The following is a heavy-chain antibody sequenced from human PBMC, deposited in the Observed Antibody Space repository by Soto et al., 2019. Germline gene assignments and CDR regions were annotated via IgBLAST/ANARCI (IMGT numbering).Heavy chain of an antibody. V-gene: IGHV1-46*01. J-gene: IGHJ5*02. CDR2: INPSGGSS. D-gene: IGHD3-3*01. Sequence: ASVKVSCKASGYTFTSYYMHWVRQASGQGLEWMGIINPSGGSSSYAQKFQGRVTMTRDTSTSTVYMELSSLRSEDTAVYYCARDTIFGVVTGNWFDPWGQGTLVTVSS. CDR3: ARDTIFGVVTGNWFDP. CDR1: GYTFTSYY.